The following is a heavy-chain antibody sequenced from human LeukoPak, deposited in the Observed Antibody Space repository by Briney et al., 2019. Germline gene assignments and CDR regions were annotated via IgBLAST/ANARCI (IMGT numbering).Heavy chain of an antibody. CDR1: GGSISSSSYY. V-gene: IGHV4-39*07. J-gene: IGHJ4*02. Sequence: SETLSLTCTVSGGSISSSSYYWGWIRQPPGKGLEWIGSIYYSGSTYYNPSLKSRVTISVDTSKNQFSLKLSSVTAADTAVYYCARGRAQMVRGDTNFDYWGQGALVTVSS. CDR2: IYYSGST. D-gene: IGHD3-10*01. CDR3: ARGRAQMVRGDTNFDY.